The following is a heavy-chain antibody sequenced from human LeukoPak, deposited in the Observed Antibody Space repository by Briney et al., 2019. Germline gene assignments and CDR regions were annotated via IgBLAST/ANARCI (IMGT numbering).Heavy chain of an antibody. CDR1: GFTFSTYP. Sequence: GGSLRLSCEASGFTFSTYPMHWVRQAPDKGLEWVAMISHHGSNEYYADSVKGRFTISRDNSKNMLYLQMNNPRVEDTAIYYCARVHDTTGYYHYFDSWGQGTLVTVSS. V-gene: IGHV3-30*14. CDR3: ARVHDTTGYYHYFDS. CDR2: ISHHGSNE. D-gene: IGHD3-9*01. J-gene: IGHJ4*02.